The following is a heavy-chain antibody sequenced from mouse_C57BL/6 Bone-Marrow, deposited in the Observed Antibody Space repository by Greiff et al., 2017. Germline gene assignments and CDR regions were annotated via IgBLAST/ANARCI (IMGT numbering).Heavy chain of an antibody. CDR3: ASDLYSIDY. CDR1: GYTFTGDW. V-gene: IGHV1-9*01. Sequence: VQRVESGAELMKPGASGKSSCKATGYTFTGDWIEWVKQRPGHGLEGIGEILPGRGSTNYNEKFKGKATFTAATSSNTAYMQLSSLTTEDSAIYYCASDLYSIDYWGQGTSVTVSS. J-gene: IGHJ4*01. CDR2: ILPGRGST.